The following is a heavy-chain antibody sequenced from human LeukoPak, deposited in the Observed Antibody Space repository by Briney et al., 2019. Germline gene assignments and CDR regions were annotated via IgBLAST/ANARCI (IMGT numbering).Heavy chain of an antibody. CDR1: GGSISSYY. Sequence: SETLSLTCTVSGGSISSYYWSWIRQPPGKGLEWIGYIYYSGSTNYNPSLKSRVTISVDTSKNQFSLKLSSVTAADTAVYYCAREGGYCDSSGFGAFDIWGQGTMVTV. D-gene: IGHD3-22*01. CDR3: AREGGYCDSSGFGAFDI. CDR2: IYYSGST. V-gene: IGHV4-59*01. J-gene: IGHJ3*02.